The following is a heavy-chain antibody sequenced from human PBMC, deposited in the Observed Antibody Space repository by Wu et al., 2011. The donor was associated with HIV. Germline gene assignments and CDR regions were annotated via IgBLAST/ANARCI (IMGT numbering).Heavy chain of an antibody. CDR3: TRSTEAADHPYYFLNI. V-gene: IGHV1-69*05. D-gene: IGHD6-13*01. CDR1: GGIFSNYD. Sequence: VQVAQSGPEVKRSGSSVRVSCKATGGIFSNYDIIWVRQAPGQGLEWMGGIVSIFGTPNYAQKFQGRIRISRDDSTSTSYMELSSLRSDDSAVYFCTRSTEAADHPYYFLNIWGEGTTVTVSS. J-gene: IGHJ6*03. CDR2: IVSIFGTP.